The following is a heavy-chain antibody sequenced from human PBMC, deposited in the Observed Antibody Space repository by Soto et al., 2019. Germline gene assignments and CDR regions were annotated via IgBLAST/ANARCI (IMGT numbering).Heavy chain of an antibody. Sequence: LRLSCAASGFTFSNAWMSWVRQAPGKGLEWVGRIKSKTDGGTTDYAAPVKGGFTISRDDSKNTLYLQMNSLKTEDTAVYYCTTGGWLSHYYYYGMDVWGQGTTVTVSS. CDR2: IKSKTDGGTT. CDR3: TTGGWLSHYYYYGMDV. D-gene: IGHD3-22*01. V-gene: IGHV3-15*01. J-gene: IGHJ6*02. CDR1: GFTFSNAW.